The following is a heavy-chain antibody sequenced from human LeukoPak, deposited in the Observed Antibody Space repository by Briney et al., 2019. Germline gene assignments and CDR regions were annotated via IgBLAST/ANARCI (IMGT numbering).Heavy chain of an antibody. CDR1: GFTFSSYA. V-gene: IGHV3-53*01. Sequence: PGGSLRLSCAASGFTFSSYAMSWVRQAPGKGLEWVSVIYSGGSTYCPDSVKGRFTISRDNSKNTLYLQMNSLRAEDTAVYYCARDGPIAVAAGYWGQGTLVTVSS. J-gene: IGHJ4*02. D-gene: IGHD6-19*01. CDR2: IYSGGST. CDR3: ARDGPIAVAAGY.